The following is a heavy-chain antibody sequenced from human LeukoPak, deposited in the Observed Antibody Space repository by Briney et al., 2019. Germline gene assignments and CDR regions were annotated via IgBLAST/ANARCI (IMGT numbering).Heavy chain of an antibody. CDR1: GGSISSSSYY. D-gene: IGHD5-18*01. V-gene: IGHV4-39*07. CDR3: ARASYGKYFDY. CDR2: IYYSGST. Sequence: SETLSLTCTVSGGSISSSSYYWGWIRQPPGKGLEWIGSIYYSGSTYYNPSLKSRVTISVDTSKNQFSLKLSSVTAADTAVYYCARASYGKYFDYWGQGTLVTVSS. J-gene: IGHJ4*02.